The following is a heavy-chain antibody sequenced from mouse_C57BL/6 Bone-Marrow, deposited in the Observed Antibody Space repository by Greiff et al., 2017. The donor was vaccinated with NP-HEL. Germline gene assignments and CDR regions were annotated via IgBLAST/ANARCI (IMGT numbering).Heavy chain of an antibody. V-gene: IGHV5-6*01. CDR1: GFTFSSYG. CDR2: ISSGGSYT. CDR3: ARVFITTVGDPYFDY. J-gene: IGHJ2*01. Sequence: EVQLVESGGDLVKPGGSLKLSCAASGFTFSSYGMSWVRQTPDKRLEWVATISSGGSYTYYPDSVKGRFTISRDNAKNTLYLQMSSLKSEDTAMYYCARVFITTVGDPYFDYWGQGTTLTVSS. D-gene: IGHD1-1*01.